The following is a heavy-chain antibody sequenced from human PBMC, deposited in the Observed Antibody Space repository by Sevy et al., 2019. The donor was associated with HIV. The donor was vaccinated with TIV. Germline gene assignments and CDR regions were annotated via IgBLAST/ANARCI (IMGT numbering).Heavy chain of an antibody. CDR2: IKPSGGAP. J-gene: IGHJ4*02. V-gene: IGHV1-2*06. D-gene: IGHD1-26*01. CDR1: GYTFTDYW. CDR3: ARTIVSGTMVDIDY. Sequence: ASVKVSCKASGYTFTDYWIHWVRQAPGQGLEWMGRIKPSGGAPNYARMFQDRITVPSDTSITTAYLELNYLSSDDTAVYYCARTIVSGTMVDIDYWGQGTLVTVSS.